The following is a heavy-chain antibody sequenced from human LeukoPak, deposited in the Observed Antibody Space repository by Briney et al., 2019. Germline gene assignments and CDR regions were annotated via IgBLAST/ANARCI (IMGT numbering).Heavy chain of an antibody. Sequence: PGGSLRLSCAASGFTFSGSAMHWVRQASGKGLEWVGRIRSKANSYATAYAASVKGRFTISRDDSKNTAYLQMNSLKTEDTAVYYCTYLITMVRGVIVPWGQGTLVTVSS. D-gene: IGHD3-10*01. CDR3: TYLITMVRGVIVP. J-gene: IGHJ5*02. CDR1: GFTFSGSA. V-gene: IGHV3-73*01. CDR2: IRSKANSYAT.